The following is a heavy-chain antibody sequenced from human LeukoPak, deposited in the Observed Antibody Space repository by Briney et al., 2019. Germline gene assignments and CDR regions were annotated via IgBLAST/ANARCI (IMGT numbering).Heavy chain of an antibody. CDR2: IKHDGSEK. V-gene: IGHV3-7*01. CDR3: ARVRYNSGYIFDY. Sequence: GGSLRLSCAASGFTFSIFWMSWVRQAPGKGLEWVANIKHDGSEKYCVDSVKGRFTISRDNAKNSLFLQMNSLRAEDTAVYYCARVRYNSGYIFDYWGQGALVTVSS. J-gene: IGHJ4*02. CDR1: GFTFSIFW. D-gene: IGHD5-18*01.